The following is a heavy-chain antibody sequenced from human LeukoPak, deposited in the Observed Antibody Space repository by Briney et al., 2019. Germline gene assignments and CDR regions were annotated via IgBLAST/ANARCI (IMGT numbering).Heavy chain of an antibody. CDR1: GGSISSSSYY. CDR2: IYYSGST. D-gene: IGHD4-11*01. CDR3: ARRTRTAVNPFDY. J-gene: IGHJ4*02. Sequence: PSETLSLTCTVSGGSISSSSYYWGWIRQPPGKGLEWIGSIYYSGSTYYNPSLKSRVTISVDTSKNQFSLKLSSVTAADTAVYYCARRTRTAVNPFDYWGQGTLVTVSS. V-gene: IGHV4-39*01.